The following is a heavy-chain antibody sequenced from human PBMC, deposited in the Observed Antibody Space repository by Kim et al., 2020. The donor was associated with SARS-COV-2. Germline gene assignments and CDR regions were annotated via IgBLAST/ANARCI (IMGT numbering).Heavy chain of an antibody. D-gene: IGHD3-10*01. Sequence: KLQGRVTMTTDTSTSTAYMELRSLRSDDTAVYYCARVRLWFGDYYYGMDVWGQGTTVTVSS. V-gene: IGHV1-18*01. J-gene: IGHJ6*02. CDR3: ARVRLWFGDYYYGMDV.